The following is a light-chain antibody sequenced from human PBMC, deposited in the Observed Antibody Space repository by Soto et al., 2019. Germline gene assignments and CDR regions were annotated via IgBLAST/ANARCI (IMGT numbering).Light chain of an antibody. V-gene: IGKV1-5*03. CDR2: KAS. Sequence: DIQMTQSPSTLSASVGDRLTITCRASQSISSWLAWYQQKPGQAPKLLIYKASTLQSGVPSRFSGSGSGTEFTLAISSLQPDDSATYYCQQYNDNWTFGQGTKVEIK. J-gene: IGKJ1*01. CDR3: QQYNDNWT. CDR1: QSISSW.